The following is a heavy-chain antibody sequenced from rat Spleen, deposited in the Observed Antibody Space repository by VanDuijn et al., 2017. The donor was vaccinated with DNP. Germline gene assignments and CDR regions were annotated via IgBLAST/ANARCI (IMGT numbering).Heavy chain of an antibody. CDR2: ITSSGGST. J-gene: IGHJ2*01. V-gene: IGHV5-31*01. CDR1: GFTFSNRW. CDR3: TTGELYYFDY. Sequence: EVQLVETGGGLVQPGRSLKLSCVTSGFTFSNRWMFWIRQAPGKGLEWVASITSSGGSTYYPDSVKGRFTISRDNAKSTLYLQMDSLRSEDTATYYCTTGELYYFDYWGQGGMVTVSS. D-gene: IGHD5-1*01.